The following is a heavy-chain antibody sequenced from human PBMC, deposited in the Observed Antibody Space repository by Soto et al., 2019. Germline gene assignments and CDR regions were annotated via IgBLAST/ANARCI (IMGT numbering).Heavy chain of an antibody. D-gene: IGHD5-12*01. J-gene: IGHJ4*02. CDR1: GYSLASYW. Sequence: GESLKISCKGSGYSLASYWIGWVRQMPGKGLEWMGIIYPGNSDTRYSPSFQGQVTISADKSISTAYLQWSSLKASDTATYYCVTSPHGYAVNYCARGTLVTVSS. CDR2: IYPGNSDT. V-gene: IGHV5-51*01. CDR3: VTSPHGYAVNY.